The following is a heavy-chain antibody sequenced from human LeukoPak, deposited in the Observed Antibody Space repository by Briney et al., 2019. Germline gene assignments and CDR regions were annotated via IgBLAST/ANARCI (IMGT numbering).Heavy chain of an antibody. CDR3: ARRGYCSSTSCFTRADVFDI. CDR1: GFTFSSYG. Sequence: GGTLRLSCAASGFTFSSYGMSWVRQAPGKGLEWVSAISGSGGSTYYADSVKGRFTISRDNSKNTLYLQMNSLRAEDTALYYCARRGYCSSTSCFTRADVFDIWGQGTMVTVSS. V-gene: IGHV3-23*01. D-gene: IGHD2-2*01. CDR2: ISGSGGST. J-gene: IGHJ3*02.